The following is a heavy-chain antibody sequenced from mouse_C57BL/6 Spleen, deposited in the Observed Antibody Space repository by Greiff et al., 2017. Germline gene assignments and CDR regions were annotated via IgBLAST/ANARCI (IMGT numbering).Heavy chain of an antibody. CDR1: GFTFSSYA. CDR2: ISDGGSYT. Sequence: EVQGVESGGGLVKPGGSLKLSCAASGFTFSSYAMSWVRQTPEKRLEWVATISDGGSYTYYPDNVKGRFTISRDNAKNNLYLQMSHLKSEDTAMYYCAREGIYYGSSYGYFDVWGTGTTVTVSS. V-gene: IGHV5-4*01. J-gene: IGHJ1*03. D-gene: IGHD1-1*01. CDR3: AREGIYYGSSYGYFDV.